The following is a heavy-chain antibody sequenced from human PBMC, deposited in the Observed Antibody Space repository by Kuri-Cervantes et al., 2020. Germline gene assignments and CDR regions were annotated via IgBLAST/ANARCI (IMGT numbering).Heavy chain of an antibody. D-gene: IGHD5-18*01. CDR2: MNPNSGST. CDR1: GYTFTSYD. V-gene: IGHV1-8*02. J-gene: IGHJ4*02. CDR3: ARGGIQLWLRLDY. Sequence: ASVKVSCKASGYTFTSYDINWVRQATGQGLEWMGWMNPNSGSTGYAQKFQGRVTMTRNTSISTAYVELSSLRSEDTAVYYCARGGIQLWLRLDYWGQGTLVTVSS.